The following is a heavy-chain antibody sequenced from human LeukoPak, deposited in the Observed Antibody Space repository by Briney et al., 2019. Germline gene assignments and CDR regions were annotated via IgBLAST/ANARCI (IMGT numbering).Heavy chain of an antibody. CDR1: GGTFISYA. CDR3: ARATYYDFWSSLDP. D-gene: IGHD3-3*01. Sequence: GASVKVSCKASGGTFISYAISWVRQAPGQRLEWMGWINAGNGNTKYSQKFQGRVTITRDTSASTAYMELSSLRSEDTAVYYCARATYYDFWSSLDPWGQGTLVTVSS. J-gene: IGHJ5*02. V-gene: IGHV1-3*01. CDR2: INAGNGNT.